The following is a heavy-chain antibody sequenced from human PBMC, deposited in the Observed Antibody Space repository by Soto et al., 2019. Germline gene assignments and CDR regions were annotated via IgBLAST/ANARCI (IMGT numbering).Heavy chain of an antibody. V-gene: IGHV4-59*01. J-gene: IGHJ3*02. CDR3: ARVTLVVPRAFDI. CDR1: GGSISSYY. D-gene: IGHD2-8*02. CDR2: IYYSGST. Sequence: SETLSLTCTVSGGSISSYYWGWIRQPPGNGLEWIGYIYYSGSTNYNPSLKSRVTISVDTSKNQFSLKLSSVTAADTAVYYCARVTLVVPRAFDILGQGTMVTV.